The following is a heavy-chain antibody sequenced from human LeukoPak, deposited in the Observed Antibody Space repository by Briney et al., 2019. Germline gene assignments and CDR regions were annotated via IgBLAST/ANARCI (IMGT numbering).Heavy chain of an antibody. CDR3: ARAWSVVVPAAKLFDP. J-gene: IGHJ5*02. D-gene: IGHD2-2*01. Sequence: PSETLSLTCTVSGGSISSYYWSWIRQPPGKGLEWIGYIYYSGRTNYNPSLTSRVTISVDTSKNQFSLKLSSVTAADTAVYYCARAWSVVVPAAKLFDPWGQGTLVTVSS. V-gene: IGHV4-59*01. CDR2: IYYSGRT. CDR1: GGSISSYY.